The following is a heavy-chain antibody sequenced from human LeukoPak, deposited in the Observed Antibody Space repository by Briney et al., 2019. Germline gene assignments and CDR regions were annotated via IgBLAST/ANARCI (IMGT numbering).Heavy chain of an antibody. J-gene: IGHJ3*02. CDR1: GYTFTGYY. D-gene: IGHD3-10*01. Sequence: ASVTVSCKASGYTFTGYYMHWVRQAPGQGLEWMGWINPNSGGTNYAQKFQGRVTMTRDTSISTAYMELSRLRSDDTAVYYCSVISRPTDAFDIWGQGTMVTVSS. CDR2: INPNSGGT. V-gene: IGHV1-2*02. CDR3: SVISRPTDAFDI.